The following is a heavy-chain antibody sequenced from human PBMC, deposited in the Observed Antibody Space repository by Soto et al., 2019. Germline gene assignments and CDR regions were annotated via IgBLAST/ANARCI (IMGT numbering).Heavy chain of an antibody. J-gene: IGHJ4*02. Sequence: QVQLVESGGGVVQPGRSLRLSCAASGFTFSSYGMHWVRQAPGKGLEWVAVIWYDGSNKYYADSVKGRFTISRDNSKNTLYLQMNSLRAEDTAVYYCARDLYSGHRTIFDYWGQGTLVTVSS. D-gene: IGHD6-19*01. CDR1: GFTFSSYG. CDR2: IWYDGSNK. CDR3: ARDLYSGHRTIFDY. V-gene: IGHV3-33*01.